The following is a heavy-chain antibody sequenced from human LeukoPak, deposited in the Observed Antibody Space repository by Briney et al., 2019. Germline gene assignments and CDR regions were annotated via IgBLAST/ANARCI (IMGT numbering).Heavy chain of an antibody. CDR3: ARGRRYFDY. V-gene: IGHV4-59*01. J-gene: IGHJ4*02. Sequence: SETLSLTCTVSGGSINIYYWGWIRQPPGKGLEWIGYISYSGGTDYNPSLKSRVTISLDPSKNQFSLNLSSVTAADTAVYYCARGRRYFDYWGRGTLVTVSS. CDR2: ISYSGGT. CDR1: GGSINIYY.